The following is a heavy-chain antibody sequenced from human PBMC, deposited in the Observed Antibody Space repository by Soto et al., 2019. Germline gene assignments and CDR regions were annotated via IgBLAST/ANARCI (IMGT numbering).Heavy chain of an antibody. J-gene: IGHJ6*02. D-gene: IGHD3-3*01. V-gene: IGHV3-13*01. CDR2: IGTAGDT. CDR1: GFTFSSYD. CDR3: ARAPPRLWSGANYYYGMDV. Sequence: GGSLRLSCAASGFTFSSYDMHWVRQATGKGLEWVSAIGTAGDTYYPGSVKGRFTISRENAKNSLYLQMNSLRAEDTAVYYCARAPPRLWSGANYYYGMDVWGQGTTVTVSS.